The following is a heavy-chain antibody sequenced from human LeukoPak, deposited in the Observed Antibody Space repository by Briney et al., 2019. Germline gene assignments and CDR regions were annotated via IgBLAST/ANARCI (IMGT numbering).Heavy chain of an antibody. CDR2: ISSSSSYI. CDR3: AREGYYYGSGSYEDY. V-gene: IGHV3-21*01. CDR1: GFTFSSYA. J-gene: IGHJ4*02. Sequence: GGSLRLSCAASGFTFSSYAMNWVRQAPGKGLEWVSSISSSSSYIYYADSVKGRFTISRDNAKNSLYLQMNSLRAEDTAVYYCAREGYYYGSGSYEDYWGQGTLVTVSS. D-gene: IGHD3-10*01.